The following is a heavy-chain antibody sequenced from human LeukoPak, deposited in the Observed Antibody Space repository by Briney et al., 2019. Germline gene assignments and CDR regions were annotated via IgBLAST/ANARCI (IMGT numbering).Heavy chain of an antibody. V-gene: IGHV3-23*01. J-gene: IGHJ3*01. CDR2: LTSTGGTT. CDR1: GITFSNYA. Sequence: GGSLRLSCVASGITFSNYAMTWVRRAPGKGLAWVSTLTSTGGTTYYADSLEGRFTISGDNSKNTLYLQMNSLRADDTAVYYCARRSGGDTGAFDFWGQGTMVTVSS. D-gene: IGHD2-21*02. CDR3: ARRSGGDTGAFDF.